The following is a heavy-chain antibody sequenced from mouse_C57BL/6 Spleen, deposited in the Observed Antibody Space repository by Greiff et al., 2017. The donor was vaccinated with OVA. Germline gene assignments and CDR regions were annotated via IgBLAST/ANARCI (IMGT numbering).Heavy chain of an antibody. CDR3: VIYYDYDIAY. CDR1: GYTFTSYW. CDR2: IDPSDSYT. D-gene: IGHD2-4*01. J-gene: IGHJ3*01. V-gene: IGHV1-59*01. Sequence: VKLQQPGAELVRPGTSVKLSCKASGYTFTSYWMHWVKQRPGQGLEWIGVIDPSDSYTNYNQKFKGKATLTVDTSSSTAYMQLSSLTSEDSAVYYCVIYYDYDIAYWGQGTLVTVSA.